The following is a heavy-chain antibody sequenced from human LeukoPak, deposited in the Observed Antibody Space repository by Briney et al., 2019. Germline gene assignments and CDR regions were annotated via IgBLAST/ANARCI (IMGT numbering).Heavy chain of an antibody. D-gene: IGHD3-22*01. CDR1: GYSISSGYY. V-gene: IGHV4-38-2*02. CDR2: MYYRGST. J-gene: IGHJ4*02. Sequence: SETLSLTCSVSGYSISSGYYWGWIRQPPGKGLEWIGSMYYRGSTDYSPSLKSRVTVSVDTTKNQFSLKLSSVTAADTAVYYCARETRNYYDNPAYYSFDYWGQGTLVTVSS. CDR3: ARETRNYYDNPAYYSFDY.